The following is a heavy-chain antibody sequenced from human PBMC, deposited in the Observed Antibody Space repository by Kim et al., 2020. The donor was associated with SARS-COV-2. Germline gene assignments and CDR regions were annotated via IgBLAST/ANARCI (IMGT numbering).Heavy chain of an antibody. V-gene: IGHV4-59*01. D-gene: IGHD3-10*01. Sequence: RVTISVDTSKNQFSLKLSSVTAADTAVYYCARDSPPSGSYYPYYYGMDVWGQGTTVTVSS. CDR3: ARDSPPSGSYYPYYYGMDV. J-gene: IGHJ6*02.